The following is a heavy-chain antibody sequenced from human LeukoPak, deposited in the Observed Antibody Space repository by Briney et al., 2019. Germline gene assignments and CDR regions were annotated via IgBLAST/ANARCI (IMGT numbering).Heavy chain of an antibody. CDR2: ISHDGSTI. Sequence: GRSLRLSCAVSGFTFDSYGMHWVRQAPGKGLEWVAVISHDGSTIYYADSVEGRFTISRDNTDNTLFLQMNSLRAEDTAVYYCAKDDGLAAAGTSFDYWGQGTLVTVSS. D-gene: IGHD6-13*01. V-gene: IGHV3-30*18. CDR3: AKDDGLAAAGTSFDY. CDR1: GFTFDSYG. J-gene: IGHJ4*02.